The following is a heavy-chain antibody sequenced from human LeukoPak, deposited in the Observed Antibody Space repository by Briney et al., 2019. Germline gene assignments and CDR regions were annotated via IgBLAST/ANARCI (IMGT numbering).Heavy chain of an antibody. V-gene: IGHV3-23*01. D-gene: IGHD4-11*01. CDR3: ADSNYWYPVDY. Sequence: GGSLRLSCVASGFTFSSYAMRWVRQAPGKGLEWVSSITGSGDSTYYADSVKGRFTISRDNSKNTLYLQMNSLRAEDTAVYYCADSNYWYPVDYWGQGTLVTVSS. CDR1: GFTFSSYA. J-gene: IGHJ4*02. CDR2: ITGSGDST.